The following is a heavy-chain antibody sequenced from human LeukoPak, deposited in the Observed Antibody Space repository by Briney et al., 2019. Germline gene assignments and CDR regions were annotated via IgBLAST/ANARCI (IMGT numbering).Heavy chain of an antibody. D-gene: IGHD1-26*01. J-gene: IGHJ4*02. Sequence: GSLRLSCAASGFSLSDYGMHWVRHFPGRGLEWVAVIWDDGSNTFYGDSVTGRFTVSRDNSESTVFLHMSSLRAEDTAVYYCARDRCSGINNDLFDHWGQGTLVTVSS. CDR1: GFSLSDYG. CDR3: ARDRCSGINNDLFDH. CDR2: IWDDGSNT. V-gene: IGHV3-33*01.